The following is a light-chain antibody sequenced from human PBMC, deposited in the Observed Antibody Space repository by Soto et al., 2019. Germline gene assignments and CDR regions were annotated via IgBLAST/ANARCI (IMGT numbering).Light chain of an antibody. J-gene: IGKJ5*01. CDR2: GAS. V-gene: IGKV3-20*01. CDR3: QHHDNWPLIT. CDR1: QSVSNNY. Sequence: EIVLTQSPGTLSLSPGERATLSCRASQSVSNNYLAWYQQKPGQAPRLLIYGASTRATGIPDRFSGSGSGTAFTLTISRLQSEDFALYYCQHHDNWPLITFGQGTRLEI.